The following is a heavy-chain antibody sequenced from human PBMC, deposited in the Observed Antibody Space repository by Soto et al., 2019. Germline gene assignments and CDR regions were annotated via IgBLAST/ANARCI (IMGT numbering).Heavy chain of an antibody. Sequence: GGSLRLSCAASGFTFSNAWMSWVRQAPGKGLEWVGRIKTKTDGGTTDYAAPVKGRFTISRDDSKNTLYLQMNSLITDDTAVYYCTTDLEVAADYDAFAIWGQGTMVTVSS. D-gene: IGHD6-19*01. CDR1: GFTFSNAW. CDR3: TTDLEVAADYDAFAI. CDR2: IKTKTDGGTT. J-gene: IGHJ3*02. V-gene: IGHV3-15*01.